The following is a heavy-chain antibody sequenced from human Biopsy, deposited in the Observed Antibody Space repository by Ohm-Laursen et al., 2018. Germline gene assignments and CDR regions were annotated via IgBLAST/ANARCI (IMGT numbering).Heavy chain of an antibody. CDR2: ITTSGETT. J-gene: IGHJ3*02. Sequence: SLRLSCTASGFTFSNHAMSWVRQAPGKGLEWVSAITTSGETTYYTDPVKGRFTISRNNSKNTLYLQMTSLGADDTAIYYCSKFTGYTFPWDAFDMWGQGTMVTVSS. D-gene: IGHD1-1*01. V-gene: IGHV3-23*01. CDR1: GFTFSNHA. CDR3: SKFTGYTFPWDAFDM.